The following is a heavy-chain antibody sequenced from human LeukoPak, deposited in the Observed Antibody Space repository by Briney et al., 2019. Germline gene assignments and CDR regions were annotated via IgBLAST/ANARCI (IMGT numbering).Heavy chain of an antibody. CDR2: ISDIGSI. CDR1: GGSISSYY. J-gene: IGHJ4*02. CDR3: ARALDSSGWYFDY. V-gene: IGHV4-59*01. D-gene: IGHD6-19*01. Sequence: SETLSLTCTVSGGSISSYYWSWIRQPPGKGLEWIAYISDIGSINYNPSLKSRVTISVDTSKNQFSLKLSSVTAADTAVYYCARALDSSGWYFDYWGQGTLVTVSS.